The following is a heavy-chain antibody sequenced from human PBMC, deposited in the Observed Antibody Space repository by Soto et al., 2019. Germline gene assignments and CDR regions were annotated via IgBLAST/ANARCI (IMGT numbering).Heavy chain of an antibody. CDR2: MYPGDSDT. Sequence: KISNNGAYYNIINYWSGWISQMTRKGREWMGIMYPGDSDTRYSPSFQGQVTISDDKSISTAYLQWSSLKASDTAMYYCARHSRRATPPAMAVWGKGTSVTV. CDR1: YYNIINYW. J-gene: IGHJ6*04. V-gene: IGHV5-51*01. D-gene: IGHD6-13*01. CDR3: ARHSRRATPPAMAV.